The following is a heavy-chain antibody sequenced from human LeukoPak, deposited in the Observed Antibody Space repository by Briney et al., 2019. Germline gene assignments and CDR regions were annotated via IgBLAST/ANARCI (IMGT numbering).Heavy chain of an antibody. CDR3: ASHASYYYDSSGYRHFDF. V-gene: IGHV3-20*04. J-gene: IGHJ4*02. Sequence: PGGSLRLSCVASGLTFEDYALSWVRQAPGKGLEWVSGINWNGGSTGYADSVKGRFTISRDNAKNSPYLQMNSLRAEDTALYYCASHASYYYDSSGYRHFDFWGQGPLVTVSS. CDR2: INWNGGST. D-gene: IGHD3-22*01. CDR1: GLTFEDYA.